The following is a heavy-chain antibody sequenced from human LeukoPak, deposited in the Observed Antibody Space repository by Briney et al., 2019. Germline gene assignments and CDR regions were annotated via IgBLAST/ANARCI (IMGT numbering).Heavy chain of an antibody. J-gene: IGHJ6*03. CDR3: ARVARRGGSDYYYMDV. CDR2: IYYSGST. V-gene: IGHV4-59*12. Sequence: SETLSLTCTVSGGSISSYYWSWIRQPPGKGLEWIGYIYYSGSTNYNPSLKSRVTMSVDTSKNQFSLKLSSVTAADTAVYYCARVARRGGSDYYYMDVWGKGTTVTVSS. CDR1: GGSISSYY. D-gene: IGHD3-16*01.